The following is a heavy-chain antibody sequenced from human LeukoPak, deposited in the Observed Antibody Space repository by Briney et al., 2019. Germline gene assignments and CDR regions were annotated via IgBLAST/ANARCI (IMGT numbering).Heavy chain of an antibody. Sequence: GGSLRLSCAASGFTFSDYWITWVRQVPGKGLEWVANVARDGSEKYYVESVKGRFIISRDSAKKSLYLEMSSLRVEDTALYYCAKVGACELRQVFENCVRGLGALVTVAS. V-gene: IGHV3-7*01. D-gene: IGHD1-7*01. J-gene: IGHJ4*02. CDR2: VARDGSEK. CDR1: GFTFSDYW. CDR3: AKVGACELRQVFENCV.